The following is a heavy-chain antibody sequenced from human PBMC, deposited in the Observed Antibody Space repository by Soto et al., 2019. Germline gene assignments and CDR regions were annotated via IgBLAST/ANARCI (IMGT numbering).Heavy chain of an antibody. CDR1: GYTFTNFG. J-gene: IGHJ4*02. CDR2: ITPYNGNA. D-gene: IGHD1-26*01. V-gene: IGHV1-18*04. CDR3: ARARMFSGAHHDY. Sequence: QVHLVQSGAVVENPGASVKVSCKASGYTFTNFGINWVRQAPGQGLEWMGWITPYNGNANYPQKLQDRLTITTDTSTNTAYLELRSLRSDDTAVYFCARARMFSGAHHDYWGQGTRVTVSS.